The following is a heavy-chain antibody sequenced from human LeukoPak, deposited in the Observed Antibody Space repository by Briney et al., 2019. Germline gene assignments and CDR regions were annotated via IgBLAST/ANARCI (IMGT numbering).Heavy chain of an antibody. CDR1: GFTFTSYW. V-gene: IGHV3-7*05. Sequence: GGSLRLSCAASGFTFTSYWMSWVRQAPGKGLEWVANIKHDGSERYYVDSVKSRFTISRDDAKNALYLQLNSLRAEDTAVYYCARGPGRVAVPATGSFDIWGQGTMVTVSS. J-gene: IGHJ3*02. CDR3: ARGPGRVAVPATGSFDI. CDR2: IKHDGSER. D-gene: IGHD6-19*01.